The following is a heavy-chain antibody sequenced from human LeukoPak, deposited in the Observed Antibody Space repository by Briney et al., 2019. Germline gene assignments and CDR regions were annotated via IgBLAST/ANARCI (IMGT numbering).Heavy chain of an antibody. CDR2: ISAYNSNT. CDR3: ARGFYYGSGSYSWFDP. Sequence: ASVKVSCKASGYTFTSYGITWVRQAPGQGLEWMGWISAYNSNTNYAQKLQGRVTMTTDTSTSTAYMELRSLRSDDTAVYYCARGFYYGSGSYSWFDPWGQGTLVTVSS. J-gene: IGHJ5*02. D-gene: IGHD3-10*01. V-gene: IGHV1-18*01. CDR1: GYTFTSYG.